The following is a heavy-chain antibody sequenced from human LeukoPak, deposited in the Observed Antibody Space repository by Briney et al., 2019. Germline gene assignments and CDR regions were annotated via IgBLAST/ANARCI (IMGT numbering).Heavy chain of an antibody. J-gene: IGHJ4*02. D-gene: IGHD3-3*01. Sequence: PSETLSLTCTVSGGSISTSNYYWGWIRQPPGKGLEWIGNNSPSLRSRVTISLDTSRNQFSLKLNSVTAADTAVYYCARGYYDFWSGHKQYDYWGQGTLVTVSS. CDR1: GGSISTSNYY. CDR3: ARGYYDFWSGHKQYDY. V-gene: IGHV4-39*07.